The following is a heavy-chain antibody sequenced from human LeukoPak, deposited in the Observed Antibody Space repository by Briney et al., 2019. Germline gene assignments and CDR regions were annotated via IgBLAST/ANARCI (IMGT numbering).Heavy chain of an antibody. J-gene: IGHJ4*02. V-gene: IGHV4-34*01. CDR1: GVSFSGYC. D-gene: IGHD3-3*01. Sequence: SETLSLTCAVYGVSFSGYCWSWIRQPPGKGLEWIGEINHSGSTNYNPSLKSRGTISVDTSKNQFSLKLSSVTAADTAVYYCARVTTRITIFGVVTPTGFDYWGQGTLVTVSS. CDR3: ARVTTRITIFGVVTPTGFDY. CDR2: INHSGST.